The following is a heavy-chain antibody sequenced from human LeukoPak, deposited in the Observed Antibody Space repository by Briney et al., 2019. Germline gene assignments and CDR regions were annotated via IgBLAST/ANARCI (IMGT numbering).Heavy chain of an antibody. CDR2: ISGSGGST. CDR1: GFTFSSYG. V-gene: IGHV3-23*01. D-gene: IGHD5-24*01. CDR3: AKRPRGGDDYNLYYFDY. Sequence: GGTLRLSCAASGFTFSSYGMSWVRQAPGKGLEWVSAISGSGGSTYYADSVKGRFTISRDNSKNTLYLQMNSLRAEDTAVYYCAKRPRGGDDYNLYYFDYWGQGTLVTVSS. J-gene: IGHJ4*02.